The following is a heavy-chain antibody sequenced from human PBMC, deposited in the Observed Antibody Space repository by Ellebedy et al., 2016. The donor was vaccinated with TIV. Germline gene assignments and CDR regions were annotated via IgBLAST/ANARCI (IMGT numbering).Heavy chain of an antibody. CDR1: GGTFSSYA. CDR2: IIPILGIA. Sequence: ASVKVSCKASGGTFSSYAISWVRQAPGQGLEWMGRIIPILGIANYAQKFQGRVTITADKSTSTAYMELSSLRSEDTAVYYCATTVVRGAAGRLRYYYYGTDVWGQGTTVTVSS. V-gene: IGHV1-69*04. J-gene: IGHJ6*02. D-gene: IGHD6-13*01. CDR3: ATTVVRGAAGRLRYYYYGTDV.